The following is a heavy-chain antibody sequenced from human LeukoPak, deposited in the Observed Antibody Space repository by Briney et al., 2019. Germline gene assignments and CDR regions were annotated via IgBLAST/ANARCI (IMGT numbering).Heavy chain of an antibody. CDR3: ANGFSTTVVTPFDY. V-gene: IGHV3-9*01. J-gene: IGHJ4*02. CDR2: ISWNSGSI. CDR1: GFTFDDYA. Sequence: PGGSLRLSCAASGFTFDDYAMHWIRQAPGKGLEWVSGISWNSGSIGYADSVKGRFTISRDNAKNSLYLQMNSLRAEDTALYYCANGFSTTVVTPFDYWGQGTLVTVSS. D-gene: IGHD4-23*01.